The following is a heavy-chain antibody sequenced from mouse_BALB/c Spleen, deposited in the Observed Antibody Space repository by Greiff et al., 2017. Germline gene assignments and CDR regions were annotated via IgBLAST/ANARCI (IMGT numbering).Heavy chain of an antibody. D-gene: IGHD1-1*01. CDR3: ARPPLYYGSREGSFDY. CDR1: GYTFTDYV. CDR2: IYPGSGST. J-gene: IGHJ2*01. Sequence: QVQLKESGPELVKPGASVKMSCKASGYTFTDYVISWVKQRTGQGLEWIGEIYPGSGSTYYNEKFKGKATLTADKSSNTAYMQLSSLTSEDSAVYFCARPPLYYGSREGSFDYWGQGTTLTVSS. V-gene: IGHV1-77*01.